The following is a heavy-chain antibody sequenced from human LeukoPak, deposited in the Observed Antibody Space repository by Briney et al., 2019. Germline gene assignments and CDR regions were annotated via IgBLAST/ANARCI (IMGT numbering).Heavy chain of an antibody. D-gene: IGHD3-10*01. CDR2: IWSDGRRI. J-gene: IGHJ4*02. CDR3: AKDYYESGSYCQRDFDH. CDR1: GFPFRSYA. V-gene: IGHV3-33*06. Sequence: QTGGSLRLSCVASGFPFRSYAMNWVRQAPGKGPEWVAAIWSDGRRIYYADSVRGRFTISRDDSKNTLYLQMNTLRAEDTAVYYCAKDYYESGSYCQRDFDHWGQGTLVTVSS.